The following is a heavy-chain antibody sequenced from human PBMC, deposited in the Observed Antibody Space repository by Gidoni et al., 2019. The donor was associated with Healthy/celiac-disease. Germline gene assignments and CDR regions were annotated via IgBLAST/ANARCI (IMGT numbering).Heavy chain of an antibody. V-gene: IGHV3-33*01. D-gene: IGHD3-3*01. Sequence: QVQLVEPAGGVVRPGRSRSRPSAAPGSHLSNHAMQWVRQSASKGLEWVAFTSHVGNIERYRDSAKGRFTMSRDNSKNTLYLQMDSLRPEDTAVYYCGRDIWDGSGYYVDHWGQGIPVTVSS. CDR2: TSHVGNIE. CDR1: GSHLSNHA. J-gene: IGHJ4*02. CDR3: GRDIWDGSGYYVDH.